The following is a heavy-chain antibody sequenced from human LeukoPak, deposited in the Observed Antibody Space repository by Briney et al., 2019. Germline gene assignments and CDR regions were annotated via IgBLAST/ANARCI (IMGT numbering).Heavy chain of an antibody. Sequence: SGTLSLTCAVSGGFISSSNWWSWVRQPPGKGLQWIGEIYHSGSTNYNPSLKSRVTISVDTSKNQFSLKLSSVTAADTAVYYCARDKRYFDWPLDYWGQGTLVTVSS. J-gene: IGHJ4*02. D-gene: IGHD3-9*01. CDR3: ARDKRYFDWPLDY. CDR2: IYHSGST. CDR1: GGFISSSNW. V-gene: IGHV4-4*02.